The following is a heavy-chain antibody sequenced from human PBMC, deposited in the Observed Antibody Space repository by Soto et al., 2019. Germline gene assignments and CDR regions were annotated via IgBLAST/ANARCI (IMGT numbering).Heavy chain of an antibody. CDR3: ASGHVDKSSGYDY. CDR2: INPSGGST. D-gene: IGHD5-12*01. Sequence: QVQLVQSGAEVKKPGASVKVSCKASGYTFTSYYMHWVRPAPVQGLEWMGIINPSGGSTSYAQKFQGRVTMTRDTSTSTVDMELSSLRSEDTAVYYCASGHVDKSSGYDYWGQGTLVTVSS. J-gene: IGHJ4*02. CDR1: GYTFTSYY. V-gene: IGHV1-46*01.